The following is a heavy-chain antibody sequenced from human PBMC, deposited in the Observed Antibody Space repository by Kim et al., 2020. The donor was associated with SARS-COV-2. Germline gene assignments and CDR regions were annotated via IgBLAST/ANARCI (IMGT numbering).Heavy chain of an antibody. CDR3: ARDQIEEYKQWLVRGIWFDP. CDR1: GYTFTSYA. V-gene: IGHV7-4-1*02. CDR2: INTNTGNP. J-gene: IGHJ5*02. D-gene: IGHD6-19*01. Sequence: ASVKVSCKASGYTFTSYAMNWVRQAPGQGLEWMGWINTNTGNPTYAQGFTGRFVFSLDTSVSTAYLQISSLKAEDTAVYYCARDQIEEYKQWLVRGIWFDPWGQGTLVTVSS.